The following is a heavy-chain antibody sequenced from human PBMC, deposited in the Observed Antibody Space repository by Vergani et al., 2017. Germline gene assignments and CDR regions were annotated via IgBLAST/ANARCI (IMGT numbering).Heavy chain of an antibody. CDR2: IYYSGST. V-gene: IGHV4-39*01. Sequence: QLQLQESGPGLVKPSETLSLTCTVSGGSISSSSYYWGWIRQPPRKGLEWIGSIYYSGSTYYNPSLKSRVTISVDTSKNQFSLKLSSVTAADTAVYYCASSPYGGNSHFDYWGQGTLVTVSS. D-gene: IGHD4-23*01. CDR1: GGSISSSSYY. CDR3: ASSPYGGNSHFDY. J-gene: IGHJ4*02.